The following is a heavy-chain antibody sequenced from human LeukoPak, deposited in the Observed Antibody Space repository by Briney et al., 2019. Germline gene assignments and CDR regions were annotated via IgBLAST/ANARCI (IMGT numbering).Heavy chain of an antibody. Sequence: GGSLRLSCAASGFTFSSHAMSWVRQAPGKGLEWVSAISGSGGSTYYADSVKGRFTISRDNSKNTLYLQMNSLRAEDTAVYYCARDLLNTYYYDSSGYSFDYWGQGTLVTVSS. CDR2: ISGSGGST. CDR3: ARDLLNTYYYDSSGYSFDY. V-gene: IGHV3-23*01. D-gene: IGHD3-22*01. J-gene: IGHJ4*02. CDR1: GFTFSSHA.